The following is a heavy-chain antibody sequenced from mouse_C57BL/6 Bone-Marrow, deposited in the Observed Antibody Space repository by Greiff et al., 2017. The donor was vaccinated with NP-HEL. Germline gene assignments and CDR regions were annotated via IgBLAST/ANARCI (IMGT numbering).Heavy chain of an antibody. Sequence: EVHLVESGGDLVKPGGSLKLSCAASGFTFSSYGMSWVRQTPDKRLEWVATISSGGSYTYYPDSVKGRFTISRDNAKNTLYLQMSSLKSEDTAMYYCARLGGSQLRLTFAYWGQGTLVTVSA. CDR2: ISSGGSYT. V-gene: IGHV5-6*01. CDR3: ARLGGSQLRLTFAY. CDR1: GFTFSSYG. D-gene: IGHD3-2*02. J-gene: IGHJ3*01.